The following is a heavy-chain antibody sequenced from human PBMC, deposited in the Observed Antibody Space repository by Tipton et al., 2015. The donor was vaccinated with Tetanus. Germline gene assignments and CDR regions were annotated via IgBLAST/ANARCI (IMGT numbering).Heavy chain of an antibody. CDR2: VYNSGTT. D-gene: IGHD2-21*01. CDR1: GGSVNSGGYY. J-gene: IGHJ4*02. Sequence: TLSLTCTVSGGSVNSGGYYWTWIRLHPRKGLEYIGYVYNSGTTYYKPSLERRVTISIDISTNQFSLSLTSVTAADSALYYCAREVYNGGFYSGVDSWGQRTLVTVSS. V-gene: IGHV4-31*03. CDR3: AREVYNGGFYSGVDS.